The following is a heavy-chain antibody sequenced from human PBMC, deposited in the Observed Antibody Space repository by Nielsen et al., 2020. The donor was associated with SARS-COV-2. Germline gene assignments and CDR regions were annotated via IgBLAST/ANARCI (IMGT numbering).Heavy chain of an antibody. CDR2: ISRSGATK. CDR1: GFTFSSYD. D-gene: IGHD4-17*01. J-gene: IGHJ4*02. Sequence: GESLKISCAVSGFTFSSYDFNWVRQAPGTGLEWISYISRSGATKFYADSVKGRFTISRDTARKSIYLQLNNLRADDTAVYYCARPSPNDYVYLDVWGQGTLVTVSS. V-gene: IGHV3-48*03. CDR3: ARPSPNDYVYLDV.